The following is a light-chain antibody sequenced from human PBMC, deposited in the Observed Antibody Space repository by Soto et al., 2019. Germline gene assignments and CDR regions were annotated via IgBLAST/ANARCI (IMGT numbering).Light chain of an antibody. CDR2: QTS. Sequence: EIVLTQSPATLSSFPGDRVTLSCRASQYINTRLAWYQHRPGQAPRLLIYQTSIRAAGIPARFSGSGSGTDFTLTFSRLEPEDFAVYYCEYYGSSITFGGGTKVDI. V-gene: IGKV3-20*01. J-gene: IGKJ4*01. CDR3: EYYGSSIT. CDR1: QYINTR.